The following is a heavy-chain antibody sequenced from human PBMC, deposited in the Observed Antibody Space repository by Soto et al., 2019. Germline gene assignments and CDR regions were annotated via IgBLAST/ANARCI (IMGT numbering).Heavy chain of an antibody. CDR3: AREIRLGYCRSTSCYRVSAGYYYGMDV. CDR1: GXTFSSYA. Sequence: GSLRLSGAASGXTFSSYAMHWVRQAPGKGLELVAFISYDGSNKYYADSVKGRFTISRENSKNTLYLQMNSRRAEYKAVYYFAREIRLGYCRSTSCYRVSAGYYYGMDVWGQGTTVTV. V-gene: IGHV3-30-3*01. J-gene: IGHJ6*02. D-gene: IGHD2-2*01. CDR2: ISYDGSNK.